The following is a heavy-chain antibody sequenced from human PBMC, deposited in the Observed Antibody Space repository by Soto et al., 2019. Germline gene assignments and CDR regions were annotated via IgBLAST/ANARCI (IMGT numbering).Heavy chain of an antibody. Sequence: ASVKVSCKASGYTFTSYGISWVRQAPGQGLEWMGWISAYNGNTNYAQKLQGRVTMTTDTSTSTAYMELRSLRSDDTAVYYCARGRYSNYVPPTRGAPPTKLKAFSYYYFDYWGQGTLVTVSS. CDR1: GYTFTSYG. CDR2: ISAYNGNT. D-gene: IGHD4-4*01. V-gene: IGHV1-18*01. J-gene: IGHJ4*02. CDR3: ARGRYSNYVPPTRGAPPTKLKAFSYYYFDY.